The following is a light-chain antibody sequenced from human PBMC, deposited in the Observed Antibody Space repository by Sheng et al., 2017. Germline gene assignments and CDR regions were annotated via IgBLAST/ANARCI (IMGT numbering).Light chain of an antibody. J-gene: IGLJ1*01. CDR3: QVWDSSTANYV. CDR2: RDS. Sequence: SYELTQPRSVSVALGQTARITCGGNNIGSKNVHWYQQKPGQAPVLVIYRDSNRPSGIPERFSGSNSGNTATLTISRAQAGDEADYYCQVWDSSTANYVFGTGTKVTVL. CDR1: NIGSKN. V-gene: IGLV3-9*01.